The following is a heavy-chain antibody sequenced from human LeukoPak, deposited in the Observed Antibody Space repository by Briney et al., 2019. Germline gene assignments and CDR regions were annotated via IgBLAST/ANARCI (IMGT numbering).Heavy chain of an antibody. D-gene: IGHD7-27*01. CDR3: ARVLGLKGFDS. Sequence: PGGSLRLSCAASGFTFTEYWMTWVRQAPGRGLEWVANIRDDGSEEYYGDSVRGRFTISRDNAMNSVDLQMHSLRVEDTAVYYCARVLGLKGFDSWGQGTLVTVSS. J-gene: IGHJ5*01. CDR1: GFTFTEYW. V-gene: IGHV3-7*04. CDR2: IRDDGSEE.